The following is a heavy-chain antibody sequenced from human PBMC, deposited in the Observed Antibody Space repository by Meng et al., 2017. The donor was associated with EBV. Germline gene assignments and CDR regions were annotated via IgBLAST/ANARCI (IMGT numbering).Heavy chain of an antibody. CDR2: INPSGGST. V-gene: IGHV1-46*01. D-gene: IGHD6-13*01. Sequence: VQVVQCGAEVKKPGASVKVSCKASGYTFTSYYMHWVRQAPGQGLEWMGIINPSGGSTSYAQKFQGRVTMTRDTSTSTVYMELSSLRSEGTAVYYCVRNGIAAWGWFDPWGQGTLVTVSS. CDR3: VRNGIAAWGWFDP. CDR1: GYTFTSYY. J-gene: IGHJ5*02.